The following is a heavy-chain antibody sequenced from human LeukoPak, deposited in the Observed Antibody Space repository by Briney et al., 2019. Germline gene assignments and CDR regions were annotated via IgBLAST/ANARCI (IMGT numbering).Heavy chain of an antibody. V-gene: IGHV3-23*01. Sequence: PGGSLTLSCAASGFTFSSYAMSWVRQAPGKGLEWVSAISGSGGSTYYADSVKGRFTISRDNSKNTLYLQMNSLRAEDTAVYYCAKAEKALITIFGVVNIDYWGQGPLVTVSS. D-gene: IGHD3-3*01. CDR3: AKAEKALITIFGVVNIDY. CDR2: ISGSGGST. J-gene: IGHJ4*02. CDR1: GFTFSSYA.